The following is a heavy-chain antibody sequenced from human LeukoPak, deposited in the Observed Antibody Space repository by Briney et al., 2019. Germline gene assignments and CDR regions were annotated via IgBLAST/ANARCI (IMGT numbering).Heavy chain of an antibody. CDR3: ARSLRLDSECDY. CDR1: GYTFTGYY. V-gene: IGHV1-2*02. CDR2: INPNSGGT. D-gene: IGHD3-9*01. Sequence: ASVKVSCKASGYTFTGYYIHWVRHAPGQGLEWMGWINPNSGGTNYAQKFQGRVTMARDTSISTAYMELSRLRSDDTALYYCARSLRLDSECDYWGQGTLVTVSS. J-gene: IGHJ4*02.